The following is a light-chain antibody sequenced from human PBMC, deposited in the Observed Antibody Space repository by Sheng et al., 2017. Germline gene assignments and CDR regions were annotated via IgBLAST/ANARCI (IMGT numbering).Light chain of an antibody. V-gene: IGKV1-27*01. Sequence: DIQMIQSPSSLSASVGDRVAITCRASQGISNYLAWYQQKPGKVPKLLLSGASTLLPGVPSRFSGSGSGTVFTLTISSLQTEDVATYYCQQTHKLPYTFGQGTKLEI. J-gene: IGKJ2*01. CDR2: GAS. CDR3: QQTHKLPYT. CDR1: QGISNY.